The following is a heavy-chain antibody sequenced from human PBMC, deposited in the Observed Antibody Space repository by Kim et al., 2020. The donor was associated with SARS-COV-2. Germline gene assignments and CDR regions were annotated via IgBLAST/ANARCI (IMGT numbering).Heavy chain of an antibody. J-gene: IGHJ4*02. Sequence: SNPSHKSRVTISVDTSKNQFSLKLSSVTAADTAVYYCARGGYSSSWYVGYWGQGTLVTVSS. D-gene: IGHD6-13*01. CDR3: ARGGYSSSWYVGY. V-gene: IGHV4-59*09.